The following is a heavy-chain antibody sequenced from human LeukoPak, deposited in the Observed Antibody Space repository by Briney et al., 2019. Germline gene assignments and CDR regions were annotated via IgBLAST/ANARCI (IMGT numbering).Heavy chain of an antibody. CDR1: GFTFSSYG. CDR2: ISYDGSNK. CDR3: AKDTYSSSYFSDY. V-gene: IGHV3-30*18. D-gene: IGHD6-6*01. J-gene: IGHJ4*02. Sequence: GGSLRLSCAASGFTFSSYGMHWVRQAPGKGLEWVAVISYDGSNKYYADSVKGRFTISRDNSKNTLYLQMNSLRAEDTAVYYCAKDTYSSSYFSDYWGQGTLVTVSS.